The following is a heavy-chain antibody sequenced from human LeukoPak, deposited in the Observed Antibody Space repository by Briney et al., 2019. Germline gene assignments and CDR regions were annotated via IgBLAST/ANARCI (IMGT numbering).Heavy chain of an antibody. J-gene: IGHJ4*02. Sequence: PSETLSLTCAVYGGSLIGYYWSRIRQPPGKGLEWIGEINHSGSTNYNPSLKSRVTISVDTSKNQFSLKLNSVTAADTAVYYCARGRRSGSYYMYWGQGTLVTVSS. V-gene: IGHV4-34*01. CDR2: INHSGST. CDR3: ARGRRSGSYYMY. D-gene: IGHD1-26*01. CDR1: GGSLIGYY.